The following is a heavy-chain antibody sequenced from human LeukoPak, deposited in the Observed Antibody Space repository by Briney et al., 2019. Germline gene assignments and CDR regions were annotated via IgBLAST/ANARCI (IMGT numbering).Heavy chain of an antibody. CDR2: IWYDGSNK. V-gene: IGHV3-33*01. CDR3: ARDEGIVVVPAAIPNY. Sequence: GGSLRLSCAASGFTFGSYGMHWVRQAPGKGLEWVAVIWYDGSNKYYADSVKGRFTISRDNSKNTLYLQMNSLRAEDTAVYYCARDEGIVVVPAAIPNYWGQGTLVTVSS. J-gene: IGHJ4*02. CDR1: GFTFGSYG. D-gene: IGHD2-2*02.